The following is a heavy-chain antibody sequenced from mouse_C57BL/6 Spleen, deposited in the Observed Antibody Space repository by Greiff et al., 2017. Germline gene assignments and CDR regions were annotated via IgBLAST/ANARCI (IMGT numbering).Heavy chain of an antibody. D-gene: IGHD2-2*01. CDR2: IYPGGGYT. CDR3: ARKGWLGENYFDY. V-gene: IGHV1-63*01. Sequence: QVHVKQSGAELVRPGTSVKMSCKASGYTFTNYWIGWAKQRPGHGLEWIGDIYPGGGYTNYNEKFKGKATLTADKSSSTAYMQFSSLTSEDSAIYYCARKGWLGENYFDYWGQGTTLTVSS. CDR1: GYTFTNYW. J-gene: IGHJ2*01.